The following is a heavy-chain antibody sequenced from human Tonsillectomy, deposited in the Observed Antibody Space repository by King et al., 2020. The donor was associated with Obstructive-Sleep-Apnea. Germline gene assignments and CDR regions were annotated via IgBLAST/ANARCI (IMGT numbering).Heavy chain of an antibody. CDR2: IKSKTDGGPI. D-gene: IGHD3-22*01. CDR3: TTNYYGHSGGDAFDI. J-gene: IGHJ3*02. V-gene: IGHV3-15*01. Sequence: VQLVESGGGLVKPGGSLRLSCAVSGFTFSKAWMNWVRQAPGKGLEWVGLIKSKTDGGPIDYAAPVKGRFTISRDDTKKTLYLQMNSLKTEDTAVYSFTTNYYGHSGGDAFDIWGQGTMVTVSS. CDR1: GFTFSKAW.